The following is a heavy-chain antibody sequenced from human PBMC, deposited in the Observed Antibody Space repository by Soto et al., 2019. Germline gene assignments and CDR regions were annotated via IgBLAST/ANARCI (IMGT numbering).Heavy chain of an antibody. CDR2: ISSYNGDT. V-gene: IGHV1-18*01. CDR1: GYTFTRSG. CDR3: AREGVAPYYYYGIDV. J-gene: IGHJ6*02. D-gene: IGHD5-12*01. Sequence: ASVKVSCKASGYTFTRSGISWVRQAPGQGPEWMGWISSYNGDTNYAQTFQGRVTMTTDTSTSTAYMELRSLRSDDTAVYYCAREGVAPYYYYGIDVWGQGTSVTVSS.